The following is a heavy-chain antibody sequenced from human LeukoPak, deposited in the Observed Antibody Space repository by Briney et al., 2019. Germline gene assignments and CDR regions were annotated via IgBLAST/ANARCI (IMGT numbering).Heavy chain of an antibody. CDR2: IYSSGST. D-gene: IGHD3-10*01. Sequence: GGSLRLSCASSGFTFSSYAMSWVRQAPGKGLEWVSVIYSSGSTYYADSVKGRFTISRDNSKNTLYLQMNSLRAEDTAVYYCARQHSGMHAFDIWGQGTMVTVSS. J-gene: IGHJ3*02. CDR1: GFTFSSYA. CDR3: ARQHSGMHAFDI. V-gene: IGHV3-66*02.